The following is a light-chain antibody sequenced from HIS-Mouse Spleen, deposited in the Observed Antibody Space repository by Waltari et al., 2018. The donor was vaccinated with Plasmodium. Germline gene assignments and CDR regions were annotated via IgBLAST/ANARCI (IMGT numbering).Light chain of an antibody. CDR1: SAIHVCSYT. CDR3: MIWPSNASGV. V-gene: IGLV5-37*01. CDR2: YYSDSDK. J-gene: IGLJ3*02. Sequence: QPVLTQPPSSSASPGESASLTCTFPSAIHVCSYTISWYQQKPGSPPRYHLYYYSDSDKGQGSGVPSRFSGSKDASANTGILLISGLQSEDEADYYCMIWPSNASGVFGGGTKLTVL.